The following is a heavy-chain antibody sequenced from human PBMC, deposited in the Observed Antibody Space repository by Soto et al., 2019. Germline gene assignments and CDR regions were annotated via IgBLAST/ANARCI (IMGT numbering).Heavy chain of an antibody. V-gene: IGHV4-4*07. CDR1: GGSISSYY. D-gene: IGHD3-10*01. CDR2: IYTSGST. CDR3: AREGKVRGVIPDY. Sequence: QVQLQESGPGLVKPSETLSLTCTVSGGSISSYYWSWIRQPAGQGLEWIGRIYTSGSTNYNPSLKSRVTVSVDTSKNPFSLKLSSVTAAATAVYYCAREGKVRGVIPDYWGHGTLVTFSS. J-gene: IGHJ4*01.